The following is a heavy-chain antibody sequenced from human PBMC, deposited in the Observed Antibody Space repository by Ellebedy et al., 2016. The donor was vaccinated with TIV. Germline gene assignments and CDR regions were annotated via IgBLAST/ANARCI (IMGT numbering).Heavy chain of an antibody. V-gene: IGHV1-18*04. Sequence: ASVKVSCKASGYTFTSIGITWVRQAPGQGLEWMGWISAFNGDTNYVKKLQGRVTMTSDTSTSTAYMELRSLRSDETAVYYCARVIGLRDCDGATCSPPPPLDYWGQGTLVTVSS. D-gene: IGHD3/OR15-3a*01. J-gene: IGHJ4*02. CDR1: GYTFTSIG. CDR2: ISAFNGDT. CDR3: ARVIGLRDCDGATCSPPPPLDY.